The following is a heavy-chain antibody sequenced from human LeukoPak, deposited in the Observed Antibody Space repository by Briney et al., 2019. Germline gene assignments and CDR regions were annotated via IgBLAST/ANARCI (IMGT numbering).Heavy chain of an antibody. Sequence: SETLSLTCTVSGGSISSYYWSWIRQPAGKGLEWIGRIYTSGSTSYNPSLKSRVTMSVDTSKNQFSLKLSSVTAADTAVYYCARGSTSCYRGPCYGMDVWGQGNTVTVSS. CDR3: ARGSTSCYRGPCYGMDV. CDR2: IYTSGST. D-gene: IGHD2-2*01. V-gene: IGHV4-4*07. J-gene: IGHJ6*02. CDR1: GGSISSYY.